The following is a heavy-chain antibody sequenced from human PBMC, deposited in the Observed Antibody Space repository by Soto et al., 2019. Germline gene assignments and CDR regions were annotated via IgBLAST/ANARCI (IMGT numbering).Heavy chain of an antibody. CDR2: ISAYNGNT. Sequence: QVQLVQSGAEVKKPGASVKVSCKASGYTFTSYGISWVRQAPGQGLEWMGWISAYNGNTNYAQKLQGRVTMTTDTSTSTAYMELRSLRSDDTAVYYCARGPYYDVWSGYQPYYYGMDVWGQGTTVTVSS. CDR3: ARGPYYDVWSGYQPYYYGMDV. CDR1: GYTFTSYG. D-gene: IGHD3-3*01. V-gene: IGHV1-18*01. J-gene: IGHJ6*02.